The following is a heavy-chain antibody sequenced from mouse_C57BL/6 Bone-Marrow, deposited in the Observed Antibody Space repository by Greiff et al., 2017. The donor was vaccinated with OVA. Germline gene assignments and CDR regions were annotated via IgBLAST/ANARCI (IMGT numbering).Heavy chain of an antibody. V-gene: IGHV1-75*01. Sequence: QVHVKQSGPELVKPGASVKISCKASGYTFTDYYINWVKQRPGQGLEWIGWIFPGSGSTYYNEKFKGKATLTVDKSSSTAYMLLSSLTSEDSAVYFCARSGDGFPYAMDYWGQGTSVTVSS. CDR3: ARSGDGFPYAMDY. D-gene: IGHD2-3*01. J-gene: IGHJ4*01. CDR1: GYTFTDYY. CDR2: IFPGSGST.